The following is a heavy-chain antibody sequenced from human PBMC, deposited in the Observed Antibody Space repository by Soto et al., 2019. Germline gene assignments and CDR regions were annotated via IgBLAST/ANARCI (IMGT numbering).Heavy chain of an antibody. CDR3: ARDSSPYYDFWSGFYTYFDY. J-gene: IGHJ4*02. D-gene: IGHD3-3*01. Sequence: PGGSLRLSCAASGFSLSVYWMHWVRQAPGKGLAWVSRIDTYGSTTNYADSVKGRFTISRDNAKKTLYLQMNSLRVDDTAVYYCARDSSPYYDFWSGFYTYFDYWGQGALVTVSS. V-gene: IGHV3-74*01. CDR1: GFSLSVYW. CDR2: IDTYGSTT.